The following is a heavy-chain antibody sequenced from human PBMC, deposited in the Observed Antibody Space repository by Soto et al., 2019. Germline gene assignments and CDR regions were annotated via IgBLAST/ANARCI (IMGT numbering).Heavy chain of an antibody. D-gene: IGHD3-22*01. V-gene: IGHV3-7*01. CDR1: GFTFSSYW. Sequence: EVQLVESGGGLVQPGGSLRLSCAASGFTFSSYWMSWVRQAPGKGLEWVANIKPDGSEKYYVDSVKGRFTISRDNAKNPLSLPMNCLRAEDTAVYFCAREGRYYDSGGMDVWGQGTTVTVSS. CDR3: AREGRYYDSGGMDV. J-gene: IGHJ6*02. CDR2: IKPDGSEK.